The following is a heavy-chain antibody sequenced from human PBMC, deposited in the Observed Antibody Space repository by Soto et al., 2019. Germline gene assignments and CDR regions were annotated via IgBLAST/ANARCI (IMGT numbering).Heavy chain of an antibody. CDR2: INPSGGST. Sequence: ASVKVSCKASGYTFTSYYMHWVRQAPGQGLEWMGIINPSGGSTSYAQKFQGRVTMTRDTSTSTVYMELSSLRSEDTAVYYCARDQWLQYGGDYYYGMDVWGQGTTVTVSS. D-gene: IGHD4-17*01. CDR3: ARDQWLQYGGDYYYGMDV. J-gene: IGHJ6*02. V-gene: IGHV1-46*01. CDR1: GYTFTSYY.